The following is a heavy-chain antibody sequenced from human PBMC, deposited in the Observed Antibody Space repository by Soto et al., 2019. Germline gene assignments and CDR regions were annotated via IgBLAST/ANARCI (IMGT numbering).Heavy chain of an antibody. CDR3: AKRFGYSSGWSNF. V-gene: IGHV3-23*01. J-gene: IGHJ4*02. CDR2: ISGSGGST. Sequence: EVQMLESGGGLVQPGGSLRLSCAASGFTFSSYGMSWVRQAPGKGLEWVSAISGSGGSTYYADSVKGRFTISRDKSKNTLDLQINSLRAEDTAVYYCAKRFGYSSGWSNFWGQGTLVTVSS. CDR1: GFTFSSYG. D-gene: IGHD6-19*01.